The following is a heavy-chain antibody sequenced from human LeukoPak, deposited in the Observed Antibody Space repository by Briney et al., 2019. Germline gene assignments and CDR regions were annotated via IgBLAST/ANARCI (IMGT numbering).Heavy chain of an antibody. J-gene: IGHJ6*03. CDR3: ARDGDAEAAAGPLYYYYYYMDV. CDR1: GYTFTGYY. V-gene: IGHV1-2*02. CDR2: INPNSGGT. Sequence: GASVKVSCKASGYTFTGYYMHWVRQAPGQGLEWMGWINPNSGGTNYAQKFQGRVTMTRDTSISTAYMELSRLRSDDTAVYYCARDGDAEAAAGPLYYYYYYMDVWGKGTTVTVSS. D-gene: IGHD6-13*01.